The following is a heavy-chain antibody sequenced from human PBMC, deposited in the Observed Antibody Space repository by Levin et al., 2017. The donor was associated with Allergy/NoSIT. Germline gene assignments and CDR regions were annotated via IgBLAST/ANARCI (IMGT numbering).Heavy chain of an antibody. CDR1: GFTFSSYY. V-gene: IGHV3-48*01. CDR3: AGDPDTAMAHDAFDI. Sequence: AASVKVSCAASGFTFSSYYMNWVRQAPGKGLEWVSSISSSSTTIYYADSVKGRFTISRDNAKNSLYLQMNSLRAEDTAVYYCAGDPDTAMAHDAFDIWGPGTMVTVSS. J-gene: IGHJ3*02. D-gene: IGHD5-18*01. CDR2: ISSSSTTI.